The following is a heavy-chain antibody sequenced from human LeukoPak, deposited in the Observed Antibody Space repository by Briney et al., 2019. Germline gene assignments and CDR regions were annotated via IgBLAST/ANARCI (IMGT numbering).Heavy chain of an antibody. V-gene: IGHV3-74*01. CDR1: GFIFSNHW. J-gene: IGHJ4*02. D-gene: IGHD2-2*01. CDR2: IRNDGSTT. CDR3: ARGPTYSSAMFDY. Sequence: GGSLRLSCVASGFIFSNHWMHWVRQVPGKGLVWVSRIRNDGSTTDDAESVKGRFTISRDNSKNMLYLQMNSLRAEDTAVYYCARGPTYSSAMFDYWGQGILVTVSS.